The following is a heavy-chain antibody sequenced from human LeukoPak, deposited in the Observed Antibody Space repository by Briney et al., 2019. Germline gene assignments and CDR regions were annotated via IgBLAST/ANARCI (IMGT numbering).Heavy chain of an antibody. CDR3: AREVGYYYYYYGMDV. CDR2: ISSSSSYI. CDR1: EFTFSSYS. D-gene: IGHD1-26*01. J-gene: IGHJ6*02. V-gene: IGHV3-21*01. Sequence: GGSLRLSCAASEFTFSSYSMNWVRQAPGKGLEWVSSISSSSSYIYYADSVKGRFTISRDNAKNSLYLQMNSLRAEDTAVYYCAREVGYYYYYYGMDVWGQGTTVTVSS.